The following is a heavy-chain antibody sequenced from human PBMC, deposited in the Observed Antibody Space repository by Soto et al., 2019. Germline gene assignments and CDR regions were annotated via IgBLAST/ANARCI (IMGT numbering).Heavy chain of an antibody. Sequence: EVQLVESGGGLVQPGRSLRLSCAASGFTFDDYAMHWVRQAPGKGLEWVSGISWNSGSIGYADSVKGRFTISRDNAKNSLYLQMNRLRAEDTALYYCAKAPVEYQLQVLFDYWGQGTLVTVSS. CDR3: AKAPVEYQLQVLFDY. CDR1: GFTFDDYA. CDR2: ISWNSGSI. D-gene: IGHD2-2*01. J-gene: IGHJ4*02. V-gene: IGHV3-9*01.